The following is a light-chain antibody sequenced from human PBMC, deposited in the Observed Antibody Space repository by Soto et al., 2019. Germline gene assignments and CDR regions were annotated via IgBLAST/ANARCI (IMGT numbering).Light chain of an antibody. V-gene: IGKV1-5*01. J-gene: IGKJ2*01. CDR3: QQYDSDSPST. CDR2: DAS. Sequence: DIQMTQSPSTLSASVGDRVTITCRASQNIGSRLAWYQQILGKAPRLLISDASNLESGVPSRFSGSGSGTEFTLTVSSLQPDDFGSYYCQQYDSDSPSTFGQGTKLEI. CDR1: QNIGSR.